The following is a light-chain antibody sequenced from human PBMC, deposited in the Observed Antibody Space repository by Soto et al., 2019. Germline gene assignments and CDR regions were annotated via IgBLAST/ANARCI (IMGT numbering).Light chain of an antibody. CDR1: QTLSINS. CDR3: QQYDGAPLT. Sequence: EIVLTQSPDTLSLSPGERATLFCRASQTLSINSLAWYQQKPGQAPRLLIYAASTRDTGIPDRFNGSGSGPDFALTINRLEPEDFAVYYCQQYDGAPLTFGPGTKVDVK. J-gene: IGKJ3*01. CDR2: AAS. V-gene: IGKV3-20*01.